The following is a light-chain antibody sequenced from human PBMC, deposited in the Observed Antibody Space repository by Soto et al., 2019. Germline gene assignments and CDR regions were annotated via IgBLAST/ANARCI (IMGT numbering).Light chain of an antibody. CDR3: CSYAGRSTWDVV. Sequence: QSALTQPASVSGSPAQSITISCTGSSSDVGGSGLVSWYQFHPGKAPKLLIFEGFKRPSGVSNRFSGSKSGSTDSLTISGRQTEDEADYYCCSYAGRSTWDVVFGGGTKLTVL. V-gene: IGLV2-23*01. J-gene: IGLJ2*01. CDR2: EGF. CDR1: SSDVGGSGL.